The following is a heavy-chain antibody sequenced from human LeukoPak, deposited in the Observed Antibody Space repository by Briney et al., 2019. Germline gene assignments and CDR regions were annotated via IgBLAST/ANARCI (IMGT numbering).Heavy chain of an antibody. CDR2: IHQSGSV. D-gene: IGHD3-10*01. CDR3: ARLAQMTLVRGQSYYYHSMDV. V-gene: IGHV4-59*08. J-gene: IGHJ6*02. CDR1: GDSISGQY. Sequence: SSETLSLTCTVSGDSISGQYWSWIRQPPGKGLEWVAYIHQSGSVNFNPSLKSRLTLWVDPSKNAFSLKLSSVTAADTAVYYCARLAQMTLVRGQSYYYHSMDVWGQGTTVTVSS.